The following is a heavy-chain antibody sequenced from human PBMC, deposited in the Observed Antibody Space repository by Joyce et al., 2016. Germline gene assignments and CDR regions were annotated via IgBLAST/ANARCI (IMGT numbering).Heavy chain of an antibody. CDR2: ISDDGIYK. D-gene: IGHD6-25*01. CDR1: GLTLSNYG. CDR3: AKILTATYSSGWFLDY. Sequence: QVQLVESGGGVVQPGRSLRLSCAASGLTLSNYGVHWVRQAPCKGRGGVAVISDDGIYKYYADSVKGRFTISRDNSKNTVFLEMNSLRAEDTAVYYCAKILTATYSSGWFLDYWGQGTLVTVSS. V-gene: IGHV3-30*18. J-gene: IGHJ4*02.